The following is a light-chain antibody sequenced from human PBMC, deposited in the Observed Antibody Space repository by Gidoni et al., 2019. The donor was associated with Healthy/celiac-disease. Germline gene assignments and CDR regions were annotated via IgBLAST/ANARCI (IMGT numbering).Light chain of an antibody. Sequence: AIRMTKSPSSFSASTGDRVTITCRASQGISSYLAWYQQKPGKAPKLLIYAASTLQSGVPSRFSGSGSGTDFTLTISCLQSEDFATYYCQQYYSYPPGTFGQGTKVEIK. CDR2: AAS. V-gene: IGKV1-8*01. CDR3: QQYYSYPPGT. CDR1: QGISSY. J-gene: IGKJ1*01.